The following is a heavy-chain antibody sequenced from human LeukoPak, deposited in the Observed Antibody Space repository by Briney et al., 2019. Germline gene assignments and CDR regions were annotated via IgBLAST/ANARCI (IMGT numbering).Heavy chain of an antibody. D-gene: IGHD3-22*01. J-gene: IGHJ4*02. CDR2: IYPGDSDT. V-gene: IGHV5-51*01. CDR1: GYSFTSYW. Sequence: GESLKISCKGSGYSFTSYWIGWVRQMPGKGLEWMGIIYPGDSDTRYSPSFQGQVTISADKSISTAYLQWSSLKASDTAMYYCARLPYYYDSSGYYTWSILDYWGQGTLVTVSS. CDR3: ARLPYYYDSSGYYTWSILDY.